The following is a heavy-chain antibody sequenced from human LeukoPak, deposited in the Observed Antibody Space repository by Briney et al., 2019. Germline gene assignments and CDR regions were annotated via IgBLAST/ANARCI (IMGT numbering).Heavy chain of an antibody. J-gene: IGHJ4*02. CDR2: ISSNGGST. V-gene: IGHV3-64*02. CDR1: GFTFNSYA. Sequence: PGGSLRLSCAASGFTFNSYAMHWVRQAPGKGLEYVSAISSNGGSTYYADSVEGTFTISRDNSKNTLYLQMGSLRTEDMAVYYCARDTVREYCSGGSCYVDYWGQGTLVTVSS. D-gene: IGHD2-15*01. CDR3: ARDTVREYCSGGSCYVDY.